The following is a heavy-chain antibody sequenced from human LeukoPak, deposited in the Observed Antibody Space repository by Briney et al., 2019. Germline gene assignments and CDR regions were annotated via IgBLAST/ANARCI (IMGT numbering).Heavy chain of an antibody. D-gene: IGHD3-22*01. CDR3: TRGGGSGYYFGIPRYYFDA. Sequence: PSETLSLTCTVSGGSLEGLYWSWIQQSPEKGLEWIGNVFHTGVTSYNLSLKSRVTISVGTSRNQFSLTMTSMTAADTAIYYCTRGGGSGYYFGIPRYYFDAWGQGVLVTVSS. V-gene: IGHV4-59*11. CDR1: GGSLEGLY. CDR2: VFHTGVT. J-gene: IGHJ4*02.